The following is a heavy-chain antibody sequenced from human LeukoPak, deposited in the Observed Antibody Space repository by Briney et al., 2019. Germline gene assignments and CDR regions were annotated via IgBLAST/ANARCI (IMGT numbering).Heavy chain of an antibody. D-gene: IGHD3-16*02. J-gene: IGHJ6*02. CDR2: IIPIFGTA. Sequence: ASVKVSCKASGGTCSSYAISWVRQAPGQGLEWMGGIIPIFGTANYAQKFQGRVTITADKSTSTAYMELSSLRSEDTAVYYCARGIMITFGGVIVPYYYGMDVWGQGTTVTVSS. V-gene: IGHV1-69*06. CDR1: GGTCSSYA. CDR3: ARGIMITFGGVIVPYYYGMDV.